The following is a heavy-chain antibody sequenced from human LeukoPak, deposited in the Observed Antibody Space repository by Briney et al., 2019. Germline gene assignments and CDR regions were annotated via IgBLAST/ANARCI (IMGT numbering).Heavy chain of an antibody. D-gene: IGHD2/OR15-2a*01. Sequence: KTSETLSLTCTVSGGSISSSSYYWGWIRQPPGKGLEWIGSIYYSGSTYYNPSLKSRVTISVDTSKNQFSLQLSSVTAADTAVYYCARVSPRNYYYYMDVWGKGTTVTVSS. CDR2: IYYSGST. CDR1: GGSISSSSYY. CDR3: ARVSPRNYYYYMDV. J-gene: IGHJ6*03. V-gene: IGHV4-39*07.